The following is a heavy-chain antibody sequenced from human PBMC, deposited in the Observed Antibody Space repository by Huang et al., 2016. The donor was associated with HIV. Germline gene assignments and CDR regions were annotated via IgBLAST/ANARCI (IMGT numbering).Heavy chain of an antibody. J-gene: IGHJ4*02. CDR1: GFSLTTGGMC. CDR3: ARVSGSGWLIDY. CDR2: SDCDDDT. V-gene: IGHV2-70*15. Sequence: QVTLRESGPALVKPTQTLTLTCTFSGFSLTTGGMCLTWIRQPPGKALEWIARSDCDDDTDYSPSLKTLLTISKDTSRKQVVLKMTNMDHDDTATYYCARVSGSGWLIDYWGLGTLVTVSS. D-gene: IGHD6-19*01.